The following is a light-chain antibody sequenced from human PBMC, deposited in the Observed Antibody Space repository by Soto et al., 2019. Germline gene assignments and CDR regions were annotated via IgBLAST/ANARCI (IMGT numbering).Light chain of an antibody. CDR1: QSLRHFNGYNY. V-gene: IGKV2-28*01. J-gene: IGKJ4*01. CDR3: MQGLQSPIT. CDR2: LGS. Sequence: DIVMTQSPLSLPVTPGEPASISCRSSQSLRHFNGYNYVDWYLPKPGQSPQLLLYLGSKRASGVHDRFSGSRYGTDFTLKVSRVGAEDVGVYYCMQGLQSPITCGGGTKVDIK.